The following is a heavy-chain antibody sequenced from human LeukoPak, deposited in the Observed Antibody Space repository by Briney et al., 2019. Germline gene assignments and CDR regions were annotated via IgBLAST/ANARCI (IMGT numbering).Heavy chain of an antibody. CDR2: IYYSGRT. D-gene: IGHD3-22*01. CDR1: GGSISSGDYY. CDR3: AREGPYDSSDYLRAFDI. Sequence: SEXLSLTCTVSGGSISSGDYYWHWIRQPPGKGLEWIGYIYYSGRTYYNPSLKSRFTISVDTSKNQFSLKLSSVNAADTAVYYCAREGPYDSSDYLRAFDIWGQGTMVTVSS. V-gene: IGHV4-30-4*08. J-gene: IGHJ3*02.